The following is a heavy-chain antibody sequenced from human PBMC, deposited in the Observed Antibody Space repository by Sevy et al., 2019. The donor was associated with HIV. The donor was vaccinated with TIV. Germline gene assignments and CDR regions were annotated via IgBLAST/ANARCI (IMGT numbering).Heavy chain of an antibody. J-gene: IGHJ4*02. CDR3: AGKYDSSGYFDY. CDR2: ISGRGGSGDKT. V-gene: IGHV3-23*01. CDR1: GFTFSNYA. Sequence: GGSLRLSCAASGFTFSNYAMNWVRQAPGKGLEWVSGISGRGGSGDKTNYADSVKGRFTISRDDSKNSLYLQLNSLRAEDTAIYYCAGKYDSSGYFDYWGQGTLVTVSS. D-gene: IGHD3-22*01.